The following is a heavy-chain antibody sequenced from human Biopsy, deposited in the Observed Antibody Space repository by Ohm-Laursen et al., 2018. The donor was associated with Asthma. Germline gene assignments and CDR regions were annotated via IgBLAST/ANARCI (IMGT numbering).Heavy chain of an antibody. J-gene: IGHJ4*02. D-gene: IGHD5-24*01. CDR1: GDSFSNYA. V-gene: IGHV1-18*01. Sequence: SVKVSCNASGDSFSNYAISWARQAPGQGLEWMGWISPFTGDTHFGQKFQGRVTMTTDTSTDTAYMELRSLRSDDTAVYYCARHPYNFGGFDYWGQGSLVLVSS. CDR3: ARHPYNFGGFDY. CDR2: ISPFTGDT.